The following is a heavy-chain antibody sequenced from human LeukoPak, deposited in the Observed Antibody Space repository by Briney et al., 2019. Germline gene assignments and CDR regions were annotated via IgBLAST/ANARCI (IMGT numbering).Heavy chain of an antibody. Sequence: SETLSLTCTVSGGSISSGSYYWSWIRQPAGKGLEWIGRIYTSGSTNYNPSLKSRVTISVDTSKNQFSLKLTSVTAADTAVYYCARETSQKGAHYMDVWGKGTTVTISS. CDR2: IYTSGST. D-gene: IGHD3-16*01. J-gene: IGHJ6*03. CDR3: ARETSQKGAHYMDV. V-gene: IGHV4-61*02. CDR1: GGSISSGSYY.